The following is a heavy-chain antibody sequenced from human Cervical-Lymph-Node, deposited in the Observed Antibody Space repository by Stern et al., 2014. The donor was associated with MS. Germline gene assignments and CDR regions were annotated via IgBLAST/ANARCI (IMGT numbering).Heavy chain of an antibody. D-gene: IGHD4-17*01. CDR3: ANPLPYAN. CDR1: GDTFATYP. Sequence: QVQLVQSGAEVKKPGASVEVSCKASGDTFATYPIHWLRQAPGQGPVWMGIVNPTDGRTTYAQTFKGRVTMTRDTSTRTVYMELRSLRPEDTAMYFCANPLPYANWGQGTRVTVSS. V-gene: IGHV1-46*03. CDR2: VNPTDGRT. J-gene: IGHJ1*01.